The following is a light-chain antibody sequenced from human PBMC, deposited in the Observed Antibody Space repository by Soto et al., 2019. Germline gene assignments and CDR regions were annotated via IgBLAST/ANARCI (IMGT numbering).Light chain of an antibody. Sequence: IVLTQSPGTLSLSPGERATLSCRASQSVGTNYLDWFQQKPGQAPRLLIYATSTRATGIPDRFSGSGSGTDFTLTIARLEPEDFAVYYCQQYDSSPRTVGQGTKVDIK. J-gene: IGKJ1*01. CDR2: ATS. CDR3: QQYDSSPRT. V-gene: IGKV3-20*01. CDR1: QSVGTNY.